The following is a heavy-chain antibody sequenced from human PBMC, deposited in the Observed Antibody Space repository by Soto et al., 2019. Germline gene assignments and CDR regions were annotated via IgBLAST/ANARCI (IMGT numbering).Heavy chain of an antibody. CDR1: GFTFSSYW. J-gene: IGHJ6*02. Sequence: EVQLVESGXXXXQXXGSLRLSCAASGFTFSSYWMHRVRQAPWKGLVWVSRIYTDGSRTNYADSVKGRFTISRDNAKNTLYLQINSLRSEDTAVYYCARGLMHLYGLDVWGQGTTVTVSS. V-gene: IGHV3-74*01. D-gene: IGHD3-16*01. CDR3: ARGLMHLYGLDV. CDR2: IYTDGSRT.